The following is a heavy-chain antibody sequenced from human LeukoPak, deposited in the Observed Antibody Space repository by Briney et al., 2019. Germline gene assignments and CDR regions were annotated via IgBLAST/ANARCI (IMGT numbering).Heavy chain of an antibody. CDR2: IYHGGST. D-gene: IGHD3-10*01. CDR1: GGSISSSNW. V-gene: IGHV4-4*02. CDR3: AKGEDHGSGTVHFAS. J-gene: IGHJ4*02. Sequence: SGTLSLTCAVSGGSISSSNWWSWVRQPPGKGLEWIGEIYHGGSTNYNPSLKSRVAMSVDRSRNQFSLELSSVTAADTAVYYCAKGEDHGSGTVHFASWGQGTLVTVSS.